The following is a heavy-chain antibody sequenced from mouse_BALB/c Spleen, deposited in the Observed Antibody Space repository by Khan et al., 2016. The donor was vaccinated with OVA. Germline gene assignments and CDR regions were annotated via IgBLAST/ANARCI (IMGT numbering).Heavy chain of an antibody. D-gene: IGHD2-14*01. J-gene: IGHJ2*01. CDR1: GYTFTSYV. CDR2: IYPYNDDT. Sequence: EVQLQESGPELVKPGASVKMSCKASGYTFTSYVMHWVRQKPGQGLEWIGYIYPYNDDTKYNEKIKGKATLNSDKSSSTAHMETTSLTSEDSAVYYCARNYGYDVYFDYWGQGTTLTVSS. CDR3: ARNYGYDVYFDY. V-gene: IGHV1S136*01.